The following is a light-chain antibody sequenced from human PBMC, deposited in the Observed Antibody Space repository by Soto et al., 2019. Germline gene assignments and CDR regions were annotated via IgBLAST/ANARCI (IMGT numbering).Light chain of an antibody. CDR3: QSYDSSLSGYV. J-gene: IGLJ1*01. Sequence: QSALTQPPSVSGSPGQSVTISCTGTSSDVGSYNRLSWYQQLPGTAPKLLIYGNNNRPSGVPARFSGSKSGTSASLAIAGLQAEDEGDYYCQSYDSSLSGYVFGTGTKVTVL. CDR2: GNN. CDR1: SSDVGSYNR. V-gene: IGLV2-18*02.